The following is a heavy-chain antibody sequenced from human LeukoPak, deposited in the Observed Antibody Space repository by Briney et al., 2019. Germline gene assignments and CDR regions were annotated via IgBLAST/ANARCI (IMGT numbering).Heavy chain of an antibody. V-gene: IGHV3-7*01. CDR2: IKQDGSEK. J-gene: IGHJ4*02. CDR3: AKEGWEWELLNFDY. D-gene: IGHD1-26*01. Sequence: GGSLRLSCAASGFTFSSYWMSWVRQAPGKGLEWVADIKQDGSEKYYVDSVKGRFTISRDNAKNSLYLQMNSLRAEDTAVYYCAKEGWEWELLNFDYWGQGTLVTVSS. CDR1: GFTFSSYW.